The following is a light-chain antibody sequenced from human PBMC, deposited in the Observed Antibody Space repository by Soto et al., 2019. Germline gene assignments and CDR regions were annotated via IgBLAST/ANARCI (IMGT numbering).Light chain of an antibody. V-gene: IGKV3D-15*01. CDR3: QQHYQWPIT. CDR1: QSVSSN. J-gene: IGKJ5*01. CDR2: RIS. Sequence: EVVMTQSPATLSVSPGERATLSCRASQSVSSNVAWYQQKPDQAPRLLLYRISTRATGIAARFSGSGSGTEFTLTINSLQSEDFAVYYCQQHYQWPITFGQGTRLEIK.